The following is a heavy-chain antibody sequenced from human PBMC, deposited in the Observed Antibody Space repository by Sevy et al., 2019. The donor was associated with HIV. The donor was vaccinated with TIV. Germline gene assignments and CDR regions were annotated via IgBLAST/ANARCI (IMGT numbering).Heavy chain of an antibody. J-gene: IGHJ6*02. CDR2: IIPDSGGT. CDR3: ARWQAGPMNYYYYGMDV. V-gene: IGHV1-2*02. D-gene: IGHD3-22*01. Sequence: ASVKVSCKASGYTFTGYYMHWVRQAPGQRLEWMGWIIPDSGGTNYAQKFQGRVTMARDTSISTAYMELSRLRSDDTAVYYCARWQAGPMNYYYYGMDVWGQGTTVTVSS. CDR1: GYTFTGYY.